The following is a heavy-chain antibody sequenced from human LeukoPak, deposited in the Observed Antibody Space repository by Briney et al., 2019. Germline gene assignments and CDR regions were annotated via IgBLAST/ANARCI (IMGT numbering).Heavy chain of an antibody. D-gene: IGHD1-26*01. CDR3: ARDRIAGATLNTFDY. V-gene: IGHV1-18*01. J-gene: IGHJ4*02. CDR2: ISAYNGNT. CDR1: GYTFTSYG. Sequence: EASVKVSCKASGYTFTSYGISWVRQAPGQGLEWMGWISAYNGNTNYAQKLQGRVTMTTDTSTRTAYMELRSLRSDDTAVYYCARDRIAGATLNTFDYWGQGTLVTVSS.